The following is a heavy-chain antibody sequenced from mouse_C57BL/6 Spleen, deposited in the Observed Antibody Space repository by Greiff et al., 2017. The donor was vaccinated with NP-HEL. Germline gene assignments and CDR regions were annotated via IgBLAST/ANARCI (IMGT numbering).Heavy chain of an antibody. CDR1: GFNIKDYY. V-gene: IGHV14-2*01. J-gene: IGHJ2*01. D-gene: IGHD1-1*01. Sequence: EVQLQQSGAELVKPGASVKLSCTASGFNIKDYYMHWVKQRTEQGLEWIGRIDPEDGETKYAPQFQGKATITADTSSNTAYLQLSSLTSEDTAVYYCARSRFHYGSSHDYWGQGTTLTVSS. CDR3: ARSRFHYGSSHDY. CDR2: IDPEDGET.